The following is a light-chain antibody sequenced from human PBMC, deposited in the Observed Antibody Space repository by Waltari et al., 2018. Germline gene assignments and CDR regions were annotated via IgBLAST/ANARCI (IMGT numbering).Light chain of an antibody. CDR3: YSAADNHRVL. CDR2: KDI. V-gene: IGLV3-27*01. Sequence: QPAVITCSGDILATKYGRWFQQKPGQDTALLIYKDIERPSGIPDRFSGSGSGTTLSLTSSGAQVEDEAAYYCYSAADNHRVLFGGGTKLTVL. CDR1: ILATKY. J-gene: IGLJ2*01.